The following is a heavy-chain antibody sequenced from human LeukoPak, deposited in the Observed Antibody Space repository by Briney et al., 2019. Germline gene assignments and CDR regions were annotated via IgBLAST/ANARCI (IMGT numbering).Heavy chain of an antibody. CDR1: GGSISSGDYY. D-gene: IGHD4-23*01. CDR3: ARDKSPTTVVTQSDY. J-gene: IGHJ4*02. Sequence: SETLSLTCTVSGGSISSGDYYWSWIRQPPGKGLEWIGYIYYSGSTYYNPSLKSRVIISVDTSKNQFSLKLSSVTAADTAVYYCARDKSPTTVVTQSDYWGQGTLVTVSS. CDR2: IYYSGST. V-gene: IGHV4-30-4*01.